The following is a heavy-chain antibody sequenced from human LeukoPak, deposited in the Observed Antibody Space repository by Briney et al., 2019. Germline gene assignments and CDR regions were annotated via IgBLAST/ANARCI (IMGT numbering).Heavy chain of an antibody. Sequence: GGSLRLSCAASGFTFSSYAMSWVRQAPGKGLEWVSAISGSGGSTYYADSVKGRSTISRDNSKNTLFLQMNSLRAEDTAVYYCAKEMGETDYYYDSSGYSVDYWGQGALVTVSS. D-gene: IGHD3-22*01. V-gene: IGHV3-23*01. CDR1: GFTFSSYA. CDR2: ISGSGGST. J-gene: IGHJ4*02. CDR3: AKEMGETDYYYDSSGYSVDY.